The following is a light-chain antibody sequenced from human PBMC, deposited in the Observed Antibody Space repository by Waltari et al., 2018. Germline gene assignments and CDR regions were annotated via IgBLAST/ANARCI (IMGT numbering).Light chain of an antibody. CDR3: QQYYATPLS. CDR1: QSILYTSNNKNY. V-gene: IGKV4-1*01. CDR2: WAS. Sequence: DIVMTQSPDSLAVSLGDRATINCKSSQSILYTSNNKNYFAWYQQKPRQPPKLLIYWASTRESGVPDRFNGSGSGTDFILTISDLQAEDVAVYYCQQYYATPLSFGGGTKVEI. J-gene: IGKJ4*01.